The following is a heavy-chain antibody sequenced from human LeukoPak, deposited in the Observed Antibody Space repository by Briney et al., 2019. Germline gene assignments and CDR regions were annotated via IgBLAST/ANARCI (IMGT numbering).Heavy chain of an antibody. D-gene: IGHD3-10*01. V-gene: IGHV4-34*01. Sequence: SETLSLTCAVYGGSFSGYYWSWIRQPPGKGLEWIGEINHSGSTNYNPSLKSRVTISVDTSKNQFSLKLSSVTAADTAMYYCAKSDGSGNYFDYWGQGALVAVSS. CDR2: INHSGST. CDR1: GGSFSGYY. J-gene: IGHJ4*02. CDR3: AKSDGSGNYFDY.